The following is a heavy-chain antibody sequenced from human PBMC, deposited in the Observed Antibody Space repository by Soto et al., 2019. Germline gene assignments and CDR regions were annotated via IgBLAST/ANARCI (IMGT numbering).Heavy chain of an antibody. D-gene: IGHD6-13*01. J-gene: IGHJ6*02. CDR1: GFAFSSYD. Sequence: SLRLSCAASGFAFSSYDMHWVRQATGKGLEWVSAIGTAGDTYYPGSVKGRFTISRENAKNSLYLQMNSLRAEDTAVYYCARVVHSSSWDNPYYYYGMXVWGQGTTVTVSS. CDR3: ARVVHSSSWDNPYYYYGMXV. V-gene: IGHV3-13*01. CDR2: IGTAGDT.